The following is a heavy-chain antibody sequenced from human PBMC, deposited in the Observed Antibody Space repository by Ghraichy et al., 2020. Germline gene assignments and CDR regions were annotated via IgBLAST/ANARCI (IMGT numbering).Heavy chain of an antibody. CDR2: ISYDGSNK. V-gene: IGHV3-30*18. D-gene: IGHD1-1*01. J-gene: IGHJ3*02. Sequence: GGSLRLSCAASGFTFSSYGMHWVRQAPGKGLEWVAVISYDGSNKYYADSVKGRFTISRDNSKNTLYLQMNSLRAEDTAVYYCAKVLSGTSDAFDIWGQGKMVTVSS. CDR3: AKVLSGTSDAFDI. CDR1: GFTFSSYG.